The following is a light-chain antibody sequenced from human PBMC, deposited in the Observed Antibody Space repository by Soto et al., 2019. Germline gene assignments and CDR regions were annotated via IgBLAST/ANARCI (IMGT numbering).Light chain of an antibody. Sequence: QSALTQPRSVSGSPGQSVTISCTGTSSDVGRYNYVTWYQQHPGKAPKVILYDVAVRPSGVPNRFSGSKSGNTASLTISGLQADDEADYYCCSYAGSSTPYVFGTGTQLTVL. CDR3: CSYAGSSTPYV. V-gene: IGLV2-11*01. J-gene: IGLJ1*01. CDR2: DVA. CDR1: SSDVGRYNY.